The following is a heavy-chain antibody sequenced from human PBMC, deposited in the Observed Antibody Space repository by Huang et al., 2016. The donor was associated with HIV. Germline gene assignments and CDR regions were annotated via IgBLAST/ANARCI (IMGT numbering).Heavy chain of an antibody. CDR2: IIPIFGTP. CDR3: ARWEAAADNNWFDP. Sequence: QVQLVQSGAEVKKPGSSVKVSCRAAGGTFSSCGISWVRQAPGQGLEWMGGIIPIFGTPNDAQKVQGRVTIPADESTSTAYMELSSLRSEDTAVYYCARWEAAADNNWFDPWGQGTLVTVSS. D-gene: IGHD6-13*01. CDR1: GGTFSSCG. J-gene: IGHJ5*02. V-gene: IGHV1-69*01.